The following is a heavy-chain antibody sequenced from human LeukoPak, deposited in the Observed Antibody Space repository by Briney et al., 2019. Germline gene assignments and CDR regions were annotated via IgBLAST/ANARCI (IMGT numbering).Heavy chain of an antibody. CDR2: INPNSGGT. J-gene: IGHJ4*02. CDR1: GYTFTGCY. CDR3: ARVREITGTTGLGY. Sequence: ASVKVPCKASGYTFTGCYMHWVRQAPGQGLEWMGWINPNSGGTNYAQKFQGRVTMTRDTSISTAYMELSRLRSDDTAVYYCARVREITGTTGLGYWGQGTLVTVSS. V-gene: IGHV1-2*02. D-gene: IGHD1-7*01.